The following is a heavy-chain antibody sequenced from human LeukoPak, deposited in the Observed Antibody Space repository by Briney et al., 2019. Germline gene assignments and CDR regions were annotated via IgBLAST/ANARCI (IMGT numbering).Heavy chain of an antibody. D-gene: IGHD1-20*01. Sequence: SQTLSLTCAISGDSVSSNSAAWNWIRQSPSRGLEWLGRTYYRSKWYNDYAVSVKSRVIINPDTSKNQFSLQLNSVTHEDTAVYYCAREPSITGTPRSLDYWGQGTLVTASS. CDR1: GDSVSSNSAA. V-gene: IGHV6-1*01. CDR2: TYYRSKWYN. J-gene: IGHJ4*02. CDR3: AREPSITGTPRSLDY.